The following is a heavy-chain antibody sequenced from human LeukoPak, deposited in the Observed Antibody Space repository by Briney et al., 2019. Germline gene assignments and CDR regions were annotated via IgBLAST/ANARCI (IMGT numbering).Heavy chain of an antibody. CDR2: ISGSGGSS. D-gene: IGHD4-17*01. Sequence: RSGGSLRLSCAASGFTFSNYDMNWVRQAPGRGLEWVSAISGSGGSSYYADSVKGRFTIYRDTYKNTLYLQMNSLRAEDTAVYYCAKAVRTIPGTVTFDCWGQGTLVTVSS. CDR3: AKAVRTIPGTVTFDC. J-gene: IGHJ4*02. V-gene: IGHV3-23*01. CDR1: GFTFSNYD.